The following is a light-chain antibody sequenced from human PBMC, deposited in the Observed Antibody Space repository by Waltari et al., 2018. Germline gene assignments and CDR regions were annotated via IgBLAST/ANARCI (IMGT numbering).Light chain of an antibody. CDR1: SSNIGSNI. Sequence: QSVLTQPPSASGTPGQRVTISCSGSSSNIGSNIVNWYQQLPGTAPKLLIYTNNQRPAGVPDRFSGSKSGTSASLAISGLQSEDEADYHCAAWDDSLTAWVFGGGTNLTVL. CDR2: TNN. CDR3: AAWDDSLTAWV. V-gene: IGLV1-44*01. J-gene: IGLJ3*02.